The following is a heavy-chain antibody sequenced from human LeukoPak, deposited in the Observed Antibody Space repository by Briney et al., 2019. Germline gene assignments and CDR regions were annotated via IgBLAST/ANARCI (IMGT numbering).Heavy chain of an antibody. V-gene: IGHV1-8*03. Sequence: ASVKVSCKASGYTFTSYDINWVRQATGQGLEWMGWMNPNSGNTGYAQKFQGRVTITADKSTSTAYMELSSLRSEDTAVYYCAGAYSGYDHFDYWGQGTMVTVSS. CDR2: MNPNSGNT. J-gene: IGHJ4*02. D-gene: IGHD5-12*01. CDR1: GYTFTSYD. CDR3: AGAYSGYDHFDY.